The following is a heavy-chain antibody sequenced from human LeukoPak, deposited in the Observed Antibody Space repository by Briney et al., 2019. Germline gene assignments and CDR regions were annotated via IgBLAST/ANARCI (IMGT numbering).Heavy chain of an antibody. J-gene: IGHJ4*02. D-gene: IGHD6-13*01. CDR2: INHSGST. CDR1: GGSFSGYY. CDR3: PXXXNKRAAAGTRATILFDY. V-gene: IGHV4-34*01. Sequence: SETLSLTCAVYGGSFSGYYWSWIRQPPGKGLEWIGEINHSGSTNYNPSLKSRVTISIDTSKNQFSLKLSSVTAAHTALYYCPXXXNKRAAAGTRATILFDYWGQGTLVTVSS.